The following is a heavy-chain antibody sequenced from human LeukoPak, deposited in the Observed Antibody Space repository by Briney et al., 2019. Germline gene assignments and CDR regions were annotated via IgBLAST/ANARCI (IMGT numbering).Heavy chain of an antibody. D-gene: IGHD2-15*01. CDR3: ARGPTYCSGGNSYSPLGFQFHGMDV. V-gene: IGHV3-53*01. CDR1: GFTVSSNY. Sequence: TGGSLRLSCAASGFTVSSNYMSWVRQAPGKGLEWVSVIYSGGSTYYADSVKGRFTISRDNSKNTTYLQMNSLRVEDTAVYFCARGPTYCSGGNSYSPLGFQFHGMDVWGQGTTVIVSS. J-gene: IGHJ6*02. CDR2: IYSGGST.